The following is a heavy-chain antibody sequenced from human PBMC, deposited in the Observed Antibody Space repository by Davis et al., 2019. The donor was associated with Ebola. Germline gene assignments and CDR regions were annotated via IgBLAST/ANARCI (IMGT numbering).Heavy chain of an antibody. CDR3: ARDHGGGTRDNYFDY. Sequence: ASVKVSCKASGYTFTSYYMHWVRQAPGQGLEWMGWINPNDGGTSYAQKFQGRVTMTRDTSISTAYMELSSLRSDDTARYYCARDHGGGTRDNYFDYWGQGTLGTVSS. D-gene: IGHD3-16*01. CDR1: GYTFTSYY. J-gene: IGHJ4*02. V-gene: IGHV1-2*02. CDR2: INPNDGGT.